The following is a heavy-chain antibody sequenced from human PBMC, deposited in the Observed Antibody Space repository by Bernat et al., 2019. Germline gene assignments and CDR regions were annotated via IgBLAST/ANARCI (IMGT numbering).Heavy chain of an antibody. V-gene: IGHV3-33*01. Sequence: QVQLVESGGGVVQPGRSLRLSCAASGFTFSGYGMRWVRQAPGKGLEWVGVIWYDGSNKYYADSVKGGFTISRDNSKNTLYLQMNSLRAEDTAVYYCARDRAYSWDYWGQGTLVTVSS. CDR2: IWYDGSNK. CDR1: GFTFSGYG. CDR3: ARDRAYSWDY. D-gene: IGHD1-1*01. J-gene: IGHJ4*02.